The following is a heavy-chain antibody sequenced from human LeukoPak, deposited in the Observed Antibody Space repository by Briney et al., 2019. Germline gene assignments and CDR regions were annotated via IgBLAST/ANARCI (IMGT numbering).Heavy chain of an antibody. D-gene: IGHD4-11*01. CDR1: GGSFSGYY. CDR3: ARLGPYSNYVNPPNYYFDY. V-gene: IGHV4-34*01. CDR2: INHSGST. J-gene: IGHJ4*02. Sequence: SETLSLTCAVYGGSFSGYYWSWIRQPPGKGLEWIGEINHSGSTNYNPSLKSRVTISVDTSKNQFSLKLSSVTAADTAVYYCARLGPYSNYVNPPNYYFDYWGQGTLVTVSS.